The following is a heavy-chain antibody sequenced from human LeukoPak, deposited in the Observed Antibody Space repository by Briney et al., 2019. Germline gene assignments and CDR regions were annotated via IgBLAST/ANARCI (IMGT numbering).Heavy chain of an antibody. V-gene: IGHV4-59*12. CDR1: GGSISSYQ. Sequence: PSETLSLTCTVSGGSISSYQWSWIRQPPGKGLEWIGNIYHSGSANYNPSLKSRVTISVDTSKNQFSLKLSSVTAADTAVYYCARRYYGSGSYSPFDYWGQGTLVTVSS. J-gene: IGHJ4*02. D-gene: IGHD3-10*01. CDR2: IYHSGSA. CDR3: ARRYYGSGSYSPFDY.